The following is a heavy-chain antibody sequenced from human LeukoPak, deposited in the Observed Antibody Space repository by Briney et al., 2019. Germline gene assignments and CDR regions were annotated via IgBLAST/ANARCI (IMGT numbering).Heavy chain of an antibody. D-gene: IGHD2-2*01. V-gene: IGHV3-7*01. J-gene: IGHJ5*02. CDR2: IKKDGREK. Sequence: PGGSLRLSCAASGFTFNKYWMSWVRQAPGKGREWVANIKKDGREKSYVDSVKGRFTISRDNAKNSLYLQMNSLRAEDTAVYYCAREGDIVSVPTAWRFDPWGQGTLVTVSS. CDR3: AREGDIVSVPTAWRFDP. CDR1: GFTFNKYW.